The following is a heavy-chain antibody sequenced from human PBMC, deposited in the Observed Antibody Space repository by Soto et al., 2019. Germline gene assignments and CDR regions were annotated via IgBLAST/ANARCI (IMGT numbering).Heavy chain of an antibody. CDR2: ISVYSGIT. V-gene: IGHV1-18*04. Sequence: QVQLVQSGAEVKKPGASVRVSCEASGYTFTSYGISWVRQAPGQGLEWMEWISVYSGITNYAQKLKGRVTMTTDRSTRAVYMELRSLRSDDTAVYYCARDSWGLAVPDYHYYAMDVWGQGTTVTVS. J-gene: IGHJ6*02. CDR1: GYTFTSYG. CDR3: ARDSWGLAVPDYHYYAMDV. D-gene: IGHD6-19*01.